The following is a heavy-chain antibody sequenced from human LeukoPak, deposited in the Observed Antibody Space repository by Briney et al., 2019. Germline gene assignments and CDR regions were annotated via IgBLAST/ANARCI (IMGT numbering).Heavy chain of an antibody. D-gene: IGHD5-18*01. V-gene: IGHV3-48*04. J-gene: IGHJ4*02. Sequence: GGSLRLSCAASGFTFSSYSMNRVRQAPGKGLEWVSYISSSGNTIDYADSVKGRFTISRDNAKNSLYLQMVSLRAEDTAVYYCARLRGYSYGYGDYWGQGTLVTVSS. CDR3: ARLRGYSYGYGDY. CDR2: ISSSGNTI. CDR1: GFTFSSYS.